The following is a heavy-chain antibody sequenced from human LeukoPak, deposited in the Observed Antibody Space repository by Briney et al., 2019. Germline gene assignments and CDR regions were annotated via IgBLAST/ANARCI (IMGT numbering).Heavy chain of an antibody. CDR3: AREYYYDSGTPGY. CDR2: IIPIFGTA. J-gene: IGHJ4*02. V-gene: IGHV1-69*13. Sequence: VASVKVSCKASGGTFSSYAISWVRQAPGQGLEWMGGIIPIFGTANYAQKFQGRVTITADESTSTAYMELSSLRSEDTAVYYCAREYYYDSGTPGYWGQGTLVTVSS. CDR1: GGTFSSYA. D-gene: IGHD3-10*01.